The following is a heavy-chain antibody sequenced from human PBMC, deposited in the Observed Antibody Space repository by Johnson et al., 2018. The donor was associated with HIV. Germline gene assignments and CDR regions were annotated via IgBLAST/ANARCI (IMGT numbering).Heavy chain of an antibody. V-gene: IGHV3-53*01. CDR1: GFTVSSNY. J-gene: IGHJ3*01. Sequence: VQLVESGGGLIQPGGSLRLSCAASGFTVSSNYMSWVRQAPGKGLEWVSVIYSGDSTYYADSVKGRFTISRDNSKNTLYLQMNRLRAEDTAVYYWARGRGAVAGTAAFAVWGQGTVVTVSS. D-gene: IGHD6-19*01. CDR3: ARGRGAVAGTAAFAV. CDR2: IYSGDST.